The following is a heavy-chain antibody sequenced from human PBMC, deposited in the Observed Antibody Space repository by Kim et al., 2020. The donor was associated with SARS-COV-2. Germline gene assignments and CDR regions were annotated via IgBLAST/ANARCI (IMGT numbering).Heavy chain of an antibody. J-gene: IGHJ4*02. V-gene: IGHV1-58*01. CDR2: GNT. D-gene: IGHD2-21*01. CDR3: AAEVARLFDY. Sequence: GNTNYAQKFQERDTITRDMSTSTAYMVLSSLRSEDTAVYYCAAEVARLFDYWGQVTLVTVSS.